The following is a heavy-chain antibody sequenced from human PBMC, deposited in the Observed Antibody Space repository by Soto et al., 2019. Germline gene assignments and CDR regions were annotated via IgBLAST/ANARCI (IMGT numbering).Heavy chain of an antibody. V-gene: IGHV4-31*03. CDR1: GGSISSGGYY. Sequence: SETLSLTCTVSGGSISSGGYYWSWIRQHPGKGLEWIGYIYYSGSTYYNPSLKSRVTISVDTSKNQFSLKLSSVTAADTAVYYCASSGPMQRVDYWGQGTLVTVSS. CDR2: IYYSGST. D-gene: IGHD2-2*01. CDR3: ASSGPMQRVDY. J-gene: IGHJ4*02.